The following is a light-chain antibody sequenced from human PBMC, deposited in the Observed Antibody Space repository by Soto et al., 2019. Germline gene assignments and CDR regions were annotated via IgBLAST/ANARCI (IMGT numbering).Light chain of an antibody. J-gene: IGLJ1*01. CDR2: DVT. CDR3: SSYTSSSTVV. V-gene: IGLV2-14*01. Sequence: QSALTQPAFVSGSPGQSITISCTGTGSDVGGYNIVSWYQQHPDKVPKLMIYDVTNRPSGISNRFSGSKSGNTASLTISGLQAEDEADYYCSSYTSSSTVVFGTGTKLTVL. CDR1: GSDVGGYNI.